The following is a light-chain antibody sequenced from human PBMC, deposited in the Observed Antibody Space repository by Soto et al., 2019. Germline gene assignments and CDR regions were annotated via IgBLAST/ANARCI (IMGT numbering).Light chain of an antibody. V-gene: IGLV1-40*01. CDR3: QSYNSSLGGGV. CDR2: GNS. CDR1: SSNIGAGYD. J-gene: IGLJ3*02. Sequence: QSVLTQPPSVSGAPGQRVTISCTGSSSNIGAGYDVHWYQQLPGTAPKLLIYGNSNRPSGVPDRFSGSRSGTSASLAITGLQAEDEADYYCQSYNSSLGGGVFGGGTKLTV.